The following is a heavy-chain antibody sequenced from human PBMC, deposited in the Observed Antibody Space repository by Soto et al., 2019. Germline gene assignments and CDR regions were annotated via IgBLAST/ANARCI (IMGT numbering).Heavy chain of an antibody. J-gene: IGHJ4*02. D-gene: IGHD2-2*01. CDR3: ARDCARTSCSVWKL. CDR2: ITGSSEIT. V-gene: IGHV3-23*01. CDR1: GFTLSDYA. Sequence: EAQLLESGGDLVQPGGSLRLSCAASGFTLSDYAMTWVRQAPGKGLEWVSGITGSSEITYYADSVKGRFTISRDNSKNTVSLQMNGLRAEDSAICYCARDCARTSCSVWKLWGQGTLVTVSP.